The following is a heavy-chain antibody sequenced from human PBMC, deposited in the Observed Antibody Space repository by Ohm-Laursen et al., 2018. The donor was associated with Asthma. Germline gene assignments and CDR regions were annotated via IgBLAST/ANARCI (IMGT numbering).Heavy chain of an antibody. CDR1: GGSISSGGYS. Sequence: TLSLTCAVSGGSISSGGYSWSWIRQPPGKGLEWIGYIYHSGSTYYNPSLKSRVTISVDRSKNQFPLKLSSVTAADTAVYYCARVGYYDSSGYYSNWFDPWGQGTLVTVSS. V-gene: IGHV4-30-2*01. CDR2: IYHSGST. J-gene: IGHJ5*02. CDR3: ARVGYYDSSGYYSNWFDP. D-gene: IGHD3-22*01.